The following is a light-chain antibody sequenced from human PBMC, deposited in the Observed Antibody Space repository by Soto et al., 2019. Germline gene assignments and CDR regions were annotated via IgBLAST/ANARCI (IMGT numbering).Light chain of an antibody. V-gene: IGLV2-23*02. Sequence: SLLTQPASVSRSPGQSITISCNGTSSDVGSYNLVSWYQQHPGKAPKLMIYEVSKRPSGVSNRFSGSKSGNTASLTISGLQAEDEADYYCCSYAGSSTSFGTGTKVTVL. CDR2: EVS. CDR1: SSDVGSYNL. CDR3: CSYAGSSTS. J-gene: IGLJ1*01.